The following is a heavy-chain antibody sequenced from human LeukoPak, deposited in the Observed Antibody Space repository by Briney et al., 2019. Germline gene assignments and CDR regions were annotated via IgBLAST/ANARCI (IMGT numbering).Heavy chain of an antibody. CDR3: ARGYSSGWDFDY. CDR1: GGTFSSYA. J-gene: IGHJ4*02. V-gene: IGHV1-69*13. CDR2: IIPIFGTA. Sequence: GASVNVSCKASGGTFSSYAISWVRQAPGQGLEWMGGIIPIFGTANYAQKFQGRVTITADESTSTAYMELSSLRSEDTAVYYCARGYSSGWDFDYWGQGTLVTVSS. D-gene: IGHD6-19*01.